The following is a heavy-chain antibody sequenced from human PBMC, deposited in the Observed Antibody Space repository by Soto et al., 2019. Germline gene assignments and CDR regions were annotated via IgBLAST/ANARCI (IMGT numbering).Heavy chain of an antibody. V-gene: IGHV1-2*02. CDR3: ASTPYSSSSGAFDI. Sequence: ASVKVSCKASGYTFTGYYMHWVRQAPGQGLEWMGWINPNSGGTNYAQKFQGRVTMTRNTSISTAYMELSSLRSEDTAVYYCASTPYSSSSGAFDIWGQGTMVTVSS. CDR1: GYTFTGYY. CDR2: INPNSGGT. D-gene: IGHD6-6*01. J-gene: IGHJ3*02.